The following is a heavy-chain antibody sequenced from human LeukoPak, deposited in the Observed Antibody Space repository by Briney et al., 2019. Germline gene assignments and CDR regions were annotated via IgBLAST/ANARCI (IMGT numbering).Heavy chain of an antibody. CDR2: ISGSGDNT. V-gene: IGHV3-23*01. D-gene: IGHD3-22*01. CDR1: GFTFSSYA. Sequence: GGSLRLSCAASGFTFSSYAMSWVRQAPGKGLEWVSGISGSGDNTYYADSVKGRFTISRDNSKNTLYVQVNSLGTEDTAAYYCAKGSNYDSSGSFYFDYWGQGTLVTVSS. CDR3: AKGSNYDSSGSFYFDY. J-gene: IGHJ4*02.